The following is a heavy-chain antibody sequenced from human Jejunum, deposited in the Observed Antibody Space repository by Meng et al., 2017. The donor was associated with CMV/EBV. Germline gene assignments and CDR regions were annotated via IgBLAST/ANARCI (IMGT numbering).Heavy chain of an antibody. D-gene: IGHD3-10*01. CDR2: INPNTGGT. CDR3: ARGPSIGVRGVFYFDY. Sequence: QGKLAQSGVEVKKPGASVKVSCKASGYTFIAYYMHWVRQAPGQGLEWMGWINPNTGGTNFAQKFQGRVTMARDTSITTAYMELSGLRSDDTAVYYCARGPSIGVRGVFYFDYWGQGTLVTVSS. V-gene: IGHV1-2*02. CDR1: GYTFIAYY. J-gene: IGHJ4*02.